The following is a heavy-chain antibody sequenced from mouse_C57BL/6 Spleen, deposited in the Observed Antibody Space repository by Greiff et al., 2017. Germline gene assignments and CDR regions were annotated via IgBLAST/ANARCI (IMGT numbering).Heavy chain of an antibody. Sequence: VQLQQSGAELVRPGTSVKVSCKASGYAFTNSLIEWVKQRPGQGLEWIGVINPGSGGTNYNEKFKGKATLTADKSSSTAYMQLSSLTSEDSAVYFCARLRPYYAMDYWGQGNSVTVSS. V-gene: IGHV1-54*01. CDR1: GYAFTNSL. CDR3: ARLRPYYAMDY. CDR2: INPGSGGT. J-gene: IGHJ4*01.